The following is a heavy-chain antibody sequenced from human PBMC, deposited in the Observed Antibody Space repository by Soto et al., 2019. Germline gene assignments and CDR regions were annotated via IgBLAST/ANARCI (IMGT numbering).Heavy chain of an antibody. D-gene: IGHD4-4*01. CDR1: GGSFSGYY. Sequence: SGSLSLTCAVYGGSFSGYYWGWIRQPPGKGLEWIGEINHSGSTNYNPSLKSRVTISVDTSKNQFSLKLSSVTAADTAVYYCARVSPSIQVTEISNYVNYYYMDVWGKGTTVTVSS. V-gene: IGHV4-34*01. CDR2: INHSGST. CDR3: ARVSPSIQVTEISNYVNYYYMDV. J-gene: IGHJ6*03.